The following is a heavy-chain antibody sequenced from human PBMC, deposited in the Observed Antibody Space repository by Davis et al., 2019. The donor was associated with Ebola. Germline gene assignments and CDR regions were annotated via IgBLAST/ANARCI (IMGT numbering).Heavy chain of an antibody. CDR3: ALNSGSYVGYFDY. Sequence: GESLKISCAVSGFTVSSNYMSWVRQAPGKGLEWVSAISGSGGSTYYADSVKGRFTISRDNSKNTLYLQMNSLRAEDTAVYYCALNSGSYVGYFDYWGQGTLVTVSS. J-gene: IGHJ4*02. D-gene: IGHD1-26*01. CDR2: ISGSGGST. V-gene: IGHV3-23*01. CDR1: GFTVSSNY.